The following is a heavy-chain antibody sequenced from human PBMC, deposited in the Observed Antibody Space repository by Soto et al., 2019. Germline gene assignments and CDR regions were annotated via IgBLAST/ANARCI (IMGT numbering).Heavy chain of an antibody. CDR2: IKQDGSEK. CDR3: AREFIAAPYGGNDY. J-gene: IGHJ4*02. CDR1: GFTFSSYW. Sequence: QPGGSLRLSCAASGFTFSSYWMSWVRQAPGKGLEWVANIKQDGSEKYYVDSVKGRCTISRDNAKNSLYLQMNSLRAEDTAVYYCAREFIAAPYGGNDYWGQGTLVTVSS. V-gene: IGHV3-7*01. D-gene: IGHD6-6*01.